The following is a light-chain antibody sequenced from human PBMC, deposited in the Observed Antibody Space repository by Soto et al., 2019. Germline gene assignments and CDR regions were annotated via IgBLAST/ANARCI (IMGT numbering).Light chain of an antibody. V-gene: IGKV1-39*01. J-gene: IGKJ4*01. CDR3: QQSYSTPPLT. CDR1: RSISSY. CDR2: AAS. Sequence: DIQMTQSPSSLSASVGDRVTITCRASRSISSYLNWYQQKPGKAPKLLIYAASSLQSWVPSRFSGSGSGTDFTLTISSLQPEDFATYYCQQSYSTPPLTFGGGTKVEIK.